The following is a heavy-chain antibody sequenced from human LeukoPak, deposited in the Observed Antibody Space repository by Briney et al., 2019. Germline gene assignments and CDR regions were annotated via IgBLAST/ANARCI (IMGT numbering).Heavy chain of an antibody. D-gene: IGHD3-22*01. J-gene: IGHJ4*02. CDR2: ISGSGGST. Sequence: PTGGSLRLSCAASGFTFSSYAMSWVRQAPGKGLEWVSAISGSGGSTYYADSLKGRFTISRDNSKNTLYLQMNSLRAEDTAVYYCAKPAYYYDSSGYRGLEDYWGQGTLVTVSS. CDR1: GFTFSSYA. CDR3: AKPAYYYDSSGYRGLEDY. V-gene: IGHV3-23*01.